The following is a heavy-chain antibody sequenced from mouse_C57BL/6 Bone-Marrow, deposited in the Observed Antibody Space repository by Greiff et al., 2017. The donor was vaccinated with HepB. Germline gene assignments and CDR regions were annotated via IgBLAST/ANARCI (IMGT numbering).Heavy chain of an antibody. V-gene: IGHV3-6*01. J-gene: IGHJ3*01. D-gene: IGHD3-2*02. CDR3: ANGQLRLLFAY. CDR2: ISYDGSN. CDR1: GYSITSGYY. Sequence: EVKLQESGPGLVKPSQSLSLTCSVTGYSITSGYYWNWIRQFPGNKLEWMGYISYDGSNNYNPSLKNRISITRDTSKNQFFLKLNSVTTEDTATYYCANGQLRLLFAYWGQGTLVTVSA.